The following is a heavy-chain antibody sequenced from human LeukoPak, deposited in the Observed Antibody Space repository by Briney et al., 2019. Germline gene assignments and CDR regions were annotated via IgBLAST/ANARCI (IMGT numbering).Heavy chain of an antibody. CDR2: ISYDGSNK. V-gene: IGHV3-30*03. Sequence: GGSLRLSCAASGFTFSSYGMHWVRQAPGKGLEWVAVISYDGSNKYYADSVRGRFTISRDNSKNTLYLQLNGLRAEDTAVYSCARGYCSSTSCYIDYWGQGTLVTVSS. CDR1: GFTFSSYG. CDR3: ARGYCSSTSCYIDY. J-gene: IGHJ4*02. D-gene: IGHD2-2*02.